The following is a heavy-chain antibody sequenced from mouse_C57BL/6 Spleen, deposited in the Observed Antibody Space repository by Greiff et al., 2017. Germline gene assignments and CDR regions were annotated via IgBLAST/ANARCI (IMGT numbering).Heavy chain of an antibody. CDR2: IRNKANGYTT. CDR3: ARYRAYYSNYVGMDY. CDR1: GFTFTDYY. V-gene: IGHV7-3*01. Sequence: EVHLVESGGGLVQPGGSLSLSCAASGFTFTDYYMSWVRQPPGKALEWLGFIRNKANGYTTEYSASVKGRFTISRDNSQSILYLQMNALRAEDSATYYCARYRAYYSNYVGMDYWGQGTSGTVSS. D-gene: IGHD2-5*01. J-gene: IGHJ4*01.